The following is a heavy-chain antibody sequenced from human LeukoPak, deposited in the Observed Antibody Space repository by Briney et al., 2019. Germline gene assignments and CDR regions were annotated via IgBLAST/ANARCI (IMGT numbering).Heavy chain of an antibody. Sequence: SETLSPTCTVSGGSISSSGYYWGWIRQPPGKGLEWIGNIYYSGSTYYNSSLKSRITISVDTSKNQFSLKLNSVTAADTAVYYCARLSAHCSSSCCYFDCWGQGTLVTVSS. CDR1: GGSISSSGYY. CDR3: ARLSAHCSSSCCYFDC. D-gene: IGHD2-2*01. V-gene: IGHV4-39*01. CDR2: IYYSGST. J-gene: IGHJ4*02.